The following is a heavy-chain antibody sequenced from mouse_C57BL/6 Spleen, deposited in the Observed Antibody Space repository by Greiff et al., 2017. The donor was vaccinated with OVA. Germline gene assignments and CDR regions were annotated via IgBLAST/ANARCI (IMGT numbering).Heavy chain of an antibody. V-gene: IGHV1-64*01. D-gene: IGHD1-1*02. CDR3: ANYYGYAMDY. Sequence: QVQLKQPGAELVKPGASVKLSCKASGYTFTSYWMHWVKQRPGQGLEWIGMIHPNSGSTNYNEKFKSKATLTVDKSSSTAYMQLSSLTSEDSAGYYCANYYGYAMDYWGQGTSVTVSA. CDR2: IHPNSGST. J-gene: IGHJ4*01. CDR1: GYTFTSYW.